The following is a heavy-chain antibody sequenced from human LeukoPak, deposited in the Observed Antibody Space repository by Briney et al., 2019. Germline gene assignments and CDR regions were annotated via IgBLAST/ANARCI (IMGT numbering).Heavy chain of an antibody. V-gene: IGHV3-30-3*01. D-gene: IGHD3-10*01. J-gene: IGHJ4*02. CDR1: GGTFSSYA. CDR2: ISYDGSNK. CDR3: ARGTRGVGDY. Sequence: SCKASGGTFSSYAMSWVRQAPGKGLEWVAVISYDGSNKHYADSVKGRFTISRDNSKNTLYLQMNSLRAEDTAVYYCARGTRGVGDYWGQGTLVTVSS.